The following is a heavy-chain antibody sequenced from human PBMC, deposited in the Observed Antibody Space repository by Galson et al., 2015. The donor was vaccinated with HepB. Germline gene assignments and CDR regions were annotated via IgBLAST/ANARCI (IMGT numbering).Heavy chain of an antibody. CDR2: IYPGDSDT. CDR1: GYSFTSYW. J-gene: IGHJ4*02. Sequence: QSGAEVKKPGESLKISCKGSGYSFTSYWIGWVRQMPGKGLEWMGIIYPGDSDTRYSPSFQGQVTISADKSISTAYLQWSSLKASDTAMYYCAITGEDYDILPPFDYWGQGTLVTVSS. D-gene: IGHD3-22*01. V-gene: IGHV5-51*01. CDR3: AITGEDYDILPPFDY.